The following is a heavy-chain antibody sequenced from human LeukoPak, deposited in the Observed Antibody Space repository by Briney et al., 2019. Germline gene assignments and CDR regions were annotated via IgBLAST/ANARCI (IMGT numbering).Heavy chain of an antibody. CDR3: ARLTTDPTGTSFDY. CDR2: TDYRSKWYN. D-gene: IGHD4/OR15-4a*01. J-gene: IGHJ4*02. CDR1: GDSVSSNSAA. V-gene: IGHV6-1*01. Sequence: SQTLSLTCAISGDSVSSNSAAWNWIRQSPSRGLEWLGRTDYRSKWYNDYAVSVKSRITINPDTSKNQFSLQLNSVTPEDTAVYYCARLTTDPTGTSFDYWGQGTLVTVSS.